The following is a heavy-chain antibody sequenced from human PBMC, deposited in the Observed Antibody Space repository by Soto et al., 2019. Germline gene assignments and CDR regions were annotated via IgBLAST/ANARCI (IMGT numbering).Heavy chain of an antibody. D-gene: IGHD1-1*01. V-gene: IGHV3-53*01. J-gene: IGHJ4*02. CDR3: ARGLNDDS. Sequence: GWSLRLSCEFSVFSIVGNPMSWVRQAPGQGLEWVASIHTVGSTYYADSVQGRFTISRDNSKNTLFLQMNSLRVGDTAIYFCARGLNDDSWGQGTLVTVSS. CDR1: VFSIVGNP. CDR2: IHTVGST.